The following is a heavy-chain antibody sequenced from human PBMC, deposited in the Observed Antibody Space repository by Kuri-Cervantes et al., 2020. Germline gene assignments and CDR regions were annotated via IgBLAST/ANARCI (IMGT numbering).Heavy chain of an antibody. V-gene: IGHV1-58*01. Sequence: SVNVSCKASGFTFTNSAVQWVRQARGQRLEWIGWIVVGSGNTNYAQKLQGRVTMTTDTSTSTAYMELRSLRSDDTAVYYCARGGTYDYIWGSYRNDGFDIWGQGTMVTVSS. CDR3: ARGGTYDYIWGSYRNDGFDI. CDR2: IVVGSGNT. D-gene: IGHD3-16*02. CDR1: GFTFTNSA. J-gene: IGHJ3*02.